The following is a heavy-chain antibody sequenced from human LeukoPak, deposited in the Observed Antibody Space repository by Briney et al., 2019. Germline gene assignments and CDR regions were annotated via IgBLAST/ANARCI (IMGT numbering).Heavy chain of an antibody. Sequence: SQTLSLTCAISGDSVSSNSAAWDWIRQSPSRGLEWLGRTYYRSKWYNDYAVSVKSRITINPDTSKNQFSLQLNSVTPEDTAVYYCAREYYYGSGTYYPSLDVWGQGSTLTVSS. D-gene: IGHD3-10*01. CDR3: AREYYYGSGTYYPSLDV. CDR2: TYYRSKWYN. J-gene: IGHJ6*02. CDR1: GDSVSSNSAA. V-gene: IGHV6-1*01.